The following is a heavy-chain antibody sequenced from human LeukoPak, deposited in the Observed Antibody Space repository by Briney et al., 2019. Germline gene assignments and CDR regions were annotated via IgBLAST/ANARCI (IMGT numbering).Heavy chain of an antibody. J-gene: IGHJ3*02. CDR1: GGSISSYY. CDR2: IYYIGST. CDR3: ARTPTSPGIAAAGAFDI. Sequence: SETLSLTCIVSGGSISSYYWGWIRQPPRKGLEWIGSIYYIGSTYYNPSLKSRVTISVDTSKNQFSLKLSSVTAADTAVYYCARTPTSPGIAAAGAFDIWGQGTMVTVSS. V-gene: IGHV4-39*01. D-gene: IGHD6-13*01.